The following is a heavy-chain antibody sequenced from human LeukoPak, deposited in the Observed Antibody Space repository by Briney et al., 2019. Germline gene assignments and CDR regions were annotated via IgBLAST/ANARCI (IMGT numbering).Heavy chain of an antibody. J-gene: IGHJ4*02. D-gene: IGHD4-17*01. Sequence: PGGSLRLSCAASRFTFTTYWMSWVRQAPGKGLEWVANIKQDGSEKYYVDSVKGRFTISRDNAKNSLYLQMNSLRAEDTAVYYCASSIAVTTDYWGQGTLVTVSS. V-gene: IGHV3-7*01. CDR1: RFTFTTYW. CDR3: ASSIAVTTDY. CDR2: IKQDGSEK.